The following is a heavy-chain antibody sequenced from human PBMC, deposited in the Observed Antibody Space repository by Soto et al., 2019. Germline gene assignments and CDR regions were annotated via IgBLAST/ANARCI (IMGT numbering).Heavy chain of an antibody. D-gene: IGHD3-9*01. CDR2: ISYDGSNK. CDR3: AKHLSGAGSFDY. J-gene: IGHJ4*02. Sequence: QVQLVESGGGVVQPGRSLRLSCAASGFTFSSYAMHWVRQAPGKGLEWVAVISYDGSNKYYADSVKGRFTLSRDNSKNTLWLQVNSLRAEDTAVYYCAKHLSGAGSFDYWGQGTLVTVSS. V-gene: IGHV3-30-3*02. CDR1: GFTFSSYA.